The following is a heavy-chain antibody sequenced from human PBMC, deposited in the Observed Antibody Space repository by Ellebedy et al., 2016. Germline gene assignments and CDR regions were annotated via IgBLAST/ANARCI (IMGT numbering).Heavy chain of an antibody. CDR2: ISSSSSYI. J-gene: IGHJ4*02. CDR1: GFTFSSYS. CDR3: ARAEHHPEGYFDY. Sequence: GESLKISXAASGFTFSSYSMNWVRQAPGKGLEWVSSISSSSSYIYYADSVKGRFTISRDNAKNSLYLQMNSLRAEDTAVYYCARAEHHPEGYFDYWGQGTLVTVSS. V-gene: IGHV3-21*01. D-gene: IGHD1-14*01.